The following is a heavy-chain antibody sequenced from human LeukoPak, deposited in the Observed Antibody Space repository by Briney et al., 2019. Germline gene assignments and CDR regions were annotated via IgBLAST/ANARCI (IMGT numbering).Heavy chain of an antibody. J-gene: IGHJ4*02. Sequence: SETLSLTCIVSGGSISGYYWSWIRQPPGKGLEWIGYIEYSGRTEYKPSLQSRLTISVDTSKNQFSRKVNSVTAADTAVYYCARGVYGGYFDQWGQGALVTVSS. CDR1: GGSISGYY. CDR3: ARGVYGGYFDQ. CDR2: IEYSGRT. V-gene: IGHV4-59*01. D-gene: IGHD4/OR15-4a*01.